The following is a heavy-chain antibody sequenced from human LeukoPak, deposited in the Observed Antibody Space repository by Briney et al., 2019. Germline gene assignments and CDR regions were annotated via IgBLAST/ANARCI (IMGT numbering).Heavy chain of an antibody. V-gene: IGHV1-8*01. CDR3: ARGHMDV. CDR2: MNPNSGNT. Sequence: ASVKVSCKPSGYTFTSYDINGVRQATGQGREWMGWMNPNSGNTGYAQKFQARVTMTSNTPINTDYMELSSLRSEDTAVYYCARGHMDVWGKGTTVTVSS. J-gene: IGHJ6*03. CDR1: GYTFTSYD.